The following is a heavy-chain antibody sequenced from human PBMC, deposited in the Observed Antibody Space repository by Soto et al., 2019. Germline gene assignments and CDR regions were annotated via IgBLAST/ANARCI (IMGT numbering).Heavy chain of an antibody. Sequence: SETLSLTCAVYGGSFSGYYWCWIRQPPGKGLEWIGEINHSGSTNYNPSLKSRVTISVDTSKNQFSLKLSSVTAADTAVYYCARNYNYYGMDVWGQGTTVTVSS. CDR3: ARNYNYYGMDV. CDR1: GGSFSGYY. J-gene: IGHJ6*02. V-gene: IGHV4-34*01. CDR2: INHSGST.